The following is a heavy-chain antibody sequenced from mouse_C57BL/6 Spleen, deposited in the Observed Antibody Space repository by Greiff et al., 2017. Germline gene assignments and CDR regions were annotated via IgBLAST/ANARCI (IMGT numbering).Heavy chain of an antibody. CDR3: ARGGDGYECDDAMDY. CDR1: GYTFTNYS. D-gene: IGHD2-2*01. Sequence: QVQLQQSGAELVRPGTSVTVSCKASGYTFTNYSIEWVKQRPGQGLEWIGVINPGGGGTYYNEQLKGKATLTADKSSSTAYMQLSSLTSEDSAVYFCARGGDGYECDDAMDYWGQGTSVTVSS. J-gene: IGHJ4*01. V-gene: IGHV1-54*01. CDR2: INPGGGGT.